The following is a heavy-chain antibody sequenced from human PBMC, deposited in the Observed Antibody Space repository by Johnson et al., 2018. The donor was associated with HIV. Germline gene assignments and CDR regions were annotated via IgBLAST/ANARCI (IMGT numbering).Heavy chain of an antibody. CDR3: AKQNRGAFDV. J-gene: IGHJ3*01. CDR2: ISYDGTNK. Sequence: MQLVESGGGLVQPGGSLRLSCEASGLTFSSFAMPWVRQAPGKGLEWVEVISYDGTNKYFTDSVRGRFTISIDTSKNTLYFQMNGLRAEDTAVYYCAKQNRGAFDVWGQGTMVTVSS. CDR1: GLTFSSFA. V-gene: IGHV3-30-3*02.